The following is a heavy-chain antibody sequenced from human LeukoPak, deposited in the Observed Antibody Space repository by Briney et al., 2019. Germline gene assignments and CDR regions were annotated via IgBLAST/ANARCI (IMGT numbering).Heavy chain of an antibody. Sequence: PGGSLRLSCAASGFTFSSYAMSWVRQAPGKGLEWVSAISGSGGSTYYADSVKGRFTISRDNSKNTLYLQMNSLRAEDTAVYYCAKPGRDFWSGYPYYFDYWGQGTLVTVSS. J-gene: IGHJ4*02. V-gene: IGHV3-23*01. CDR2: ISGSGGST. CDR3: AKPGRDFWSGYPYYFDY. D-gene: IGHD3-3*01. CDR1: GFTFSSYA.